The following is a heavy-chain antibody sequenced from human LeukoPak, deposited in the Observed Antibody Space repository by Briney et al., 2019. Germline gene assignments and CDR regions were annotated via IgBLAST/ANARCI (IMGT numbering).Heavy chain of an antibody. J-gene: IGHJ6*02. CDR1: GNSLTSYW. Sequence: GQPLKISCKRSGNSLTSYWIGWVRQLPGKGLDWMGIIYPTDSDTRNSPCFQGQATISADKSISTAYLQWSSLKASDTAMYYCARSRGYSYGSWHYYYGMDVWGQGTTVTVSS. CDR3: ARSRGYSYGSWHYYYGMDV. D-gene: IGHD5-18*01. CDR2: IYPTDSDT. V-gene: IGHV5-51*01.